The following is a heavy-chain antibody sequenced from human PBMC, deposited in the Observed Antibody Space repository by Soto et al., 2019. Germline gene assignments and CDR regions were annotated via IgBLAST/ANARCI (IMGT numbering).Heavy chain of an antibody. CDR2: IIPMLRMS. Sequence: QVQLVQSGAEVKTPGSSVKVSCTASGDSVIFYSLSWLRQAPGQGLEWMGRIIPMLRMSNYAQRFQGRVTMIADKSTRTVYMVLSGLRSEDTALYYCATNYGSGSTHFDNWGQGTLVTV. CDR1: GDSVIFYS. CDR3: ATNYGSGSTHFDN. J-gene: IGHJ4*02. D-gene: IGHD3-10*01. V-gene: IGHV1-69*02.